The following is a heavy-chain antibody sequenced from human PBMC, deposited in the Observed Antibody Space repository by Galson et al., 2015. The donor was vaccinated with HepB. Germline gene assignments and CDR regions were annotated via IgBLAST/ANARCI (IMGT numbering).Heavy chain of an antibody. CDR3: ARHETGYDLSRPCDS. V-gene: IGHV5-51*01. CDR1: GYNFTKYW. CDR2: IYPGDSDT. Sequence: QSGAEVKKPGESLKISCKGSGYNFTKYWIGWVRQMPGKGLEWMGIIYPGDSDTRYSPSFQGQVTISADKSISTAYLQWSSLKASDTAMYYFARHETGYDLSRPCDSWGQGTLVTVSS. J-gene: IGHJ5*02. D-gene: IGHD5-12*01.